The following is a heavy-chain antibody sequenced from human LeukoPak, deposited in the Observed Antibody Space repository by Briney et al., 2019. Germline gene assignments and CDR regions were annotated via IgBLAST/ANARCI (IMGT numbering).Heavy chain of an antibody. V-gene: IGHV3-30*18. CDR3: AKPGYCSSATSCLNWFDP. CDR2: VSYDGSDK. CDR1: GFTFSRNA. J-gene: IGHJ5*02. D-gene: IGHD2-8*02. Sequence: PGGSLRLSCVASGFTFSRNAMHWVRQDPGKGPEWVAIVSYDGSDKYYADSVKGRFTISRDNSKNTLYLQMNSLSSEDTAVYYCAKPGYCSSATSCLNWFDPWGQGTLVTVSS.